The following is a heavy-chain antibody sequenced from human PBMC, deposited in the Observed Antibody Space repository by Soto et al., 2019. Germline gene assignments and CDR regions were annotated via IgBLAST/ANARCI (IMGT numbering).Heavy chain of an antibody. CDR2: ITDDGSTT. CDR3: TRGPRPTSIGTGAF. D-gene: IGHD3-10*01. CDR1: VSTLSMYW. Sequence: LRLACETSVSTLSMYWMHWVRQVPVKGPQWVARITDDGSTTYYSAYVEGRLTISRDNAKNALYLQMTSLRADDTAVYYCTRGPRPTSIGTGAFWGQGTLVPVSS. V-gene: IGHV3-74*01. J-gene: IGHJ4*02.